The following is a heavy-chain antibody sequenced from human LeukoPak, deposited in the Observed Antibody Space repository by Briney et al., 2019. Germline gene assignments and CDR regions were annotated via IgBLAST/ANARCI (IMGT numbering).Heavy chain of an antibody. V-gene: IGHV3-23*01. J-gene: IGHJ4*02. CDR1: GFTFRSYA. CDR3: AKRRYDSSGYTP. Sequence: GGSLILSCAASGFTFRSYAMSWVRQAPGKGLEWVSAISGSGGSTYYADSVKGRFTISRDNSKHTLYLQMNSLRAEDTAVYYCAKRRYDSSGYTPWGQGTLVTVSS. CDR2: ISGSGGST. D-gene: IGHD3-22*01.